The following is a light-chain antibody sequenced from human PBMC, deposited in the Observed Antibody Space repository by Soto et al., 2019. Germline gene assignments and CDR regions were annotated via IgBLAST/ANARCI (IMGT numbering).Light chain of an antibody. CDR1: SGHRSYA. CDR3: QTWGTGIEGV. Sequence: QLVLTQSPSASASLGASVKLTCTLSSGHRSYAIAWHQQQPEKGPRYLMKLNSDGSHSKGDGIPDRFSGSSSGAERYLTISSLQSEDEADYYCQTWGTGIEGVFGGGTKVTVL. CDR2: LNSDGSH. V-gene: IGLV4-69*01. J-gene: IGLJ2*01.